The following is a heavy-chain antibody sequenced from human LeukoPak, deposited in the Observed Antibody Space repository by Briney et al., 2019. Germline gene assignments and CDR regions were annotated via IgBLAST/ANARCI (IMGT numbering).Heavy chain of an antibody. Sequence: ASVTVSCKASGGTFSSYAISWVRQAPGQGLEWMGGIIPIFGTANYAQKFQGRDTITTDESTSTAYMELSSLRSEDTAVYYCEREGDYYDSSGTYYFDYWGQGTLVTVSS. V-gene: IGHV1-69*05. D-gene: IGHD3-22*01. CDR1: GGTFSSYA. CDR3: EREGDYYDSSGTYYFDY. J-gene: IGHJ4*02. CDR2: IIPIFGTA.